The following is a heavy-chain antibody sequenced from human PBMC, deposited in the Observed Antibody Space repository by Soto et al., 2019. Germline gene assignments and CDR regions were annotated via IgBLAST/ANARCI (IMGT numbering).Heavy chain of an antibody. V-gene: IGHV4-39*01. Sequence: QLQLQESGPGLVKPSETLSLTCTVSGGSISSSSYYWGWIGKPPGKGLEQIRSSYYSGSTYYNPSLKSRVTISEDTSKNQFSLKLSTVTAADTAVYYCARTAAAWGFDWLSSARGYWYFDLWGRGTLVTVSS. D-gene: IGHD3-9*01. CDR3: ARTAAAWGFDWLSSARGYWYFDL. CDR2: SYYSGST. J-gene: IGHJ2*01. CDR1: GGSISSSSYY.